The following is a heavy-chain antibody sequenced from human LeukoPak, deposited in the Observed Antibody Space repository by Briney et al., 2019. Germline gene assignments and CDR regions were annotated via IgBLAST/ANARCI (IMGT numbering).Heavy chain of an antibody. CDR3: ARGVNEDIVATTEFDY. D-gene: IGHD5-12*01. J-gene: IGHJ4*02. V-gene: IGHV4-34*01. CDR2: INHSGST. Sequence: SETLSLTCAVYGGSFSGYYWSWIRQPPGKGLEGIGEINHSGSTNYNPSLKSRVTISVDTSKNQFSLKLSSVTAADTAVYYCARGVNEDIVATTEFDYWGQGTLVTVSS. CDR1: GGSFSGYY.